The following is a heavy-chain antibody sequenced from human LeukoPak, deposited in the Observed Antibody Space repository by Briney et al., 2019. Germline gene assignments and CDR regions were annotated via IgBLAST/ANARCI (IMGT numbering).Heavy chain of an antibody. CDR3: ARDYYGSGSYSYDAFDI. CDR1: GGTFSSYA. Sequence: GASVKVSCKASGGTFSSYAISWVRQAPGQGLEWMGGIIPIFGTSNYLQKLQGRVTITTDESTSTAYMELSSLRSEDTAVYYCARDYYGSGSYSYDAFDIWGQGTMVTVSS. V-gene: IGHV1-69*05. D-gene: IGHD3-10*01. CDR2: IIPIFGTS. J-gene: IGHJ3*02.